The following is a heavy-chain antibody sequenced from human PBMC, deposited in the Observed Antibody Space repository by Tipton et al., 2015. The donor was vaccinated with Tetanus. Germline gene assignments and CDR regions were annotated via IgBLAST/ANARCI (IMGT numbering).Heavy chain of an antibody. D-gene: IGHD2-21*02. CDR1: GFTFSDYS. CDR2: ISGSSNFI. J-gene: IGHJ4*02. CDR3: ARVHTPGLLGRYPLDY. Sequence: SLRLSCAASGFTFSDYSMNWVRQAPGKGLEWVSSISGSSNFINYADSVKGRFTISRANAKNSLYLQINSLRADDTGVYFCARVHTPGLLGRYPLDYRGQGTLVTVSS. V-gene: IGHV3-21*01.